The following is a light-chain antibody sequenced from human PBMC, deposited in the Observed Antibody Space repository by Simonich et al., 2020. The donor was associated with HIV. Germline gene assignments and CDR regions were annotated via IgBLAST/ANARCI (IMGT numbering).Light chain of an antibody. V-gene: IGLV2-11*01. Sequence: QSALTQPRSVSGSPGQSVTISCTGTSSDVGGYTYVSWYQQHPGKAPKLIINDVRKRPSGVPDRFSGSKSGNTASLTISGLQAEDEADYYCCSYAGSYTLVFGGGTKLTVL. CDR2: DVR. CDR3: CSYAGSYTLV. CDR1: SSDVGGYTY. J-gene: IGLJ2*01.